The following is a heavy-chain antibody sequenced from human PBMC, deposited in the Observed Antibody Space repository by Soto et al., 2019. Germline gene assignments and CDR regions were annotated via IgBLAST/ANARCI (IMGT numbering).Heavy chain of an antibody. CDR2: SYYSGTT. Sequence: SETLSLTCTVSGASISVHSYYWTWIRQPPGKGLEWIGSSYYSGTTYFNPSLKSRATISVDTSKNQFSLRLTSVTAADAAIYYCTRRYNWNGNYFDPWGPGARVTVSS. V-gene: IGHV4-39*01. CDR1: GASISVHSYY. J-gene: IGHJ5*02. CDR3: TRRYNWNGNYFDP. D-gene: IGHD1-20*01.